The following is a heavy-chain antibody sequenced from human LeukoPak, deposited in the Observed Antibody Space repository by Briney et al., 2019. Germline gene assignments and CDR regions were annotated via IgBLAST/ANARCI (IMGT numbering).Heavy chain of an antibody. J-gene: IGHJ4*02. CDR2: ISSSSSYI. CDR1: GFTFSSYS. V-gene: IGHV3-21*01. Sequence: GGSLRLSCAASGFTFSSYSMNWVRQAPGKGLEWVSSISSSSSYIYYADSVKGRFTISRDNAQNSLCLQMNSLRAEDTAVYYCARDYIVGATTGFDYWGQGTLVTVSS. CDR3: ARDYIVGATTGFDY. D-gene: IGHD1-26*01.